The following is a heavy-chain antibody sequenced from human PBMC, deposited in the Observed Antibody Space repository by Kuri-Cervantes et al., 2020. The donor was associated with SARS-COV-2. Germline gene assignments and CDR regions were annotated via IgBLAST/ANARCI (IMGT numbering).Heavy chain of an antibody. D-gene: IGHD3-16*02. Sequence: SETLSLTCTVSGGSISSGSYYWSWIRQPAGKGLEWIGRIYTSGSTNYNPSLKRRVTISVDTSKNQFSLKLSSVTAADTAVYYCASSRASMITFGGVIDNFDYWGQGTLVTVSS. CDR1: GGSISSGSYY. J-gene: IGHJ4*02. CDR2: IYTSGST. CDR3: ASSRASMITFGGVIDNFDY. V-gene: IGHV4-61*02.